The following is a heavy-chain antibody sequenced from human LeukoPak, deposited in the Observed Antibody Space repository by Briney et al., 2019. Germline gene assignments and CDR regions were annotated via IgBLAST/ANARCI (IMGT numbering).Heavy chain of an antibody. CDR3: ARGREDDFWSGYTYYYYYYMDV. J-gene: IGHJ6*03. Sequence: SVKVSCKASGGTFSSYAISWVRQAPGQGLEWMGGIIPIFGTTKYAQKFQGRVTITADKSTSTAYMELSSLRSEDTAVYYCARGREDDFWSGYTYYYYYYMDVWGKGTTVTVSS. CDR2: IIPIFGTT. CDR1: GGTFSSYA. V-gene: IGHV1-69*06. D-gene: IGHD3-3*01.